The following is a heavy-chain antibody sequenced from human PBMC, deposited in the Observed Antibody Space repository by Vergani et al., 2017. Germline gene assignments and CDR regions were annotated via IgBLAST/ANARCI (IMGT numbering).Heavy chain of an antibody. CDR1: GGTFSSYA. J-gene: IGHJ5*02. V-gene: IGHV1-69*17. Sequence: QVQLVQSGAEVKKPGSSVKVSCKASGGTFSSYAISWVRQAPGQGLEWMGGIIPIFGIANYAQKFQGRVTITADKSTSTAYMELSSLRSEDTAVYYCARDYRGLLWFGELYPFDPWGQGTLVTVSS. CDR3: ARDYRGLLWFGELYPFDP. CDR2: IIPIFGIA. D-gene: IGHD3-10*01.